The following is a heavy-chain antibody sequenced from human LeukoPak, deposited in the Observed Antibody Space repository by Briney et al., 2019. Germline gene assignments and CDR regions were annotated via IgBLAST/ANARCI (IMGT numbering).Heavy chain of an antibody. Sequence: GGSLRLSCVASGFTFSKYGMHWVRQAPGKGLEWVAFIQDDGRRTEYADSVKGRFTISRDNSKNKHYVQMNSLRAEDTAVYYCTKDFLIDPLWGQGTLVTVSS. CDR1: GFTFSKYG. CDR2: IQDDGRRT. J-gene: IGHJ4*02. V-gene: IGHV3-30*02. CDR3: TKDFLIDPL. D-gene: IGHD2/OR15-2a*01.